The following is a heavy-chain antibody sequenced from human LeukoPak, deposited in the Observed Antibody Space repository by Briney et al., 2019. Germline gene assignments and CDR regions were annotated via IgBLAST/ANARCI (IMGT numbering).Heavy chain of an antibody. V-gene: IGHV3-23*01. D-gene: IGHD1-26*01. J-gene: IGHJ4*02. CDR3: TKLGGRSTSVDC. Sequence: PGGSLRLSCAASGFTFSDYAMTWVRQAPGKGLEWVSTIGGSGGRTYYADSVKGRVTISRDNSKNTLYLQMNSLRAEDTAVYYCTKLGGRSTSVDCWGQGTLVTVSS. CDR1: GFTFSDYA. CDR2: IGGSGGRT.